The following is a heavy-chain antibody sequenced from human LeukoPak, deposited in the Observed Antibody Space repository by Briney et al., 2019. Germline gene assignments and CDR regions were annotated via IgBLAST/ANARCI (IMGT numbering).Heavy chain of an antibody. J-gene: IGHJ4*02. CDR3: ARDRHYYGSGRPSYFDY. CDR1: GGSISSYY. D-gene: IGHD3-10*01. Sequence: ASETLSLTCTVSGGSISSYYWSWIRQPPGKGLEWIGYIYYSGSTNYNPSLKSRVTISVDTSKNQFSLKLSSVTAADTAVYYCARDRHYYGSGRPSYFDYWGQGTLVTVSS. V-gene: IGHV4-59*01. CDR2: IYYSGST.